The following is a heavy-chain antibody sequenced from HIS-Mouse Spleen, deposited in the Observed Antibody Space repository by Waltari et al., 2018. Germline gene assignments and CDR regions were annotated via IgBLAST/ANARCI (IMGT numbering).Heavy chain of an antibody. CDR2: IYYCGST. Sequence: QLQLQESGPGLVKPSETLSLTCTVSGCSISSSSYYRGRIRQPPGKGLEWIGSIYYCGSTYYNPSLKSRVTISVDTSKNQFSLKLSSVTAADTAVYYCAREIPYSSSWYDWYFDLWGRGTLVTVSS. CDR3: AREIPYSSSWYDWYFDL. J-gene: IGHJ2*01. V-gene: IGHV4-39*07. D-gene: IGHD6-13*01. CDR1: GCSISSSSYY.